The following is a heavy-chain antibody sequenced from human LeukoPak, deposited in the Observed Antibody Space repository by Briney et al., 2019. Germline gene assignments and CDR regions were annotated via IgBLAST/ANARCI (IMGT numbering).Heavy chain of an antibody. CDR3: ARHRVGSGWPHPYYFEF. V-gene: IGHV1-2*02. Sequence: ASVKVSCKPSVYTFTVYYMHWVRQAPGQGLEWMGWISPNTGATMYAQKFQGRVTLTRDTSIDTGYMELSSLRSDDTAVYYCARHRVGSGWPHPYYFEFWGQGSLVSVSS. D-gene: IGHD6-19*01. CDR1: VYTFTVYY. J-gene: IGHJ4*02. CDR2: ISPNTGAT.